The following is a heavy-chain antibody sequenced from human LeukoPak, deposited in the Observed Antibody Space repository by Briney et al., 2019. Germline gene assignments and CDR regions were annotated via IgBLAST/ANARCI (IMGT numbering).Heavy chain of an antibody. CDR1: GFTFSSYE. V-gene: IGHV4-34*01. Sequence: NPGGSLRLSCAASGFTFSSYEMNWIRQPPGKGLEWIGEINHSGSTNYNPSLKSRVTISVDTSKNQFSLKLSSVTAADTAVYYCARLVSDIVVVPAAIYYYYYYMDVWGKGTTVTVSS. J-gene: IGHJ6*03. CDR2: INHSGST. CDR3: ARLVSDIVVVPAAIYYYYYYMDV. D-gene: IGHD2-2*01.